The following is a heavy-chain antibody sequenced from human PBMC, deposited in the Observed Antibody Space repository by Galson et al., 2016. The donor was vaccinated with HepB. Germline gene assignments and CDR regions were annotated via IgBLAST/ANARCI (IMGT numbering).Heavy chain of an antibody. J-gene: IGHJ4*02. CDR3: ARDQGLGDGYNYAFDY. CDR1: GFDFNSYC. V-gene: IGHV3-30*03. CDR2: LSSNGSDE. D-gene: IGHD5-24*01. Sequence: SLRLSCAASGFDFNSYCMHWVRQFPGKGLEWVAFLSSNGSDENYEDSVKGRFTVSRDNSKNTLYLQMNSLRPEDTAVYYCARDQGLGDGYNYAFDYWGQGTLVTVSS.